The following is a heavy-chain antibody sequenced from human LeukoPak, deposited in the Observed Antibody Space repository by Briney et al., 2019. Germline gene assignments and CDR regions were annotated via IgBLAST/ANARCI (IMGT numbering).Heavy chain of an antibody. CDR1: GGSISNYY. CDR3: ARHSGASPHYFDY. V-gene: IGHV4-59*08. J-gene: IGHJ4*02. CDR2: IYYSGTT. Sequence: LETLSLTCTVSGGSISNYYWSWIRQPPGKGLEWIGFIYYSGTTHYNPSLTSRVTMSVATSNNQFSLRLSSVTAADTAIYYCARHSGASPHYFDYWGQGALVTVSS. D-gene: IGHD1-26*01.